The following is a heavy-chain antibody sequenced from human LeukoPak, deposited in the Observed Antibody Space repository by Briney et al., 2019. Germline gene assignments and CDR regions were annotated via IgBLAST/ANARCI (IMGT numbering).Heavy chain of an antibody. CDR3: ATTSRTVTGLDY. V-gene: IGHV3-7*01. D-gene: IGHD4-17*01. CDR1: GFTLTTYW. Sequence: GGSLRLSCTASGFTLTTYWLTWVSQAPGKGLEWVANIKPDGNEKYYVDSVKGRFTISRDNAENSLYPQMNSLRAEDTAIYYCATTSRTVTGLDYWGQGTLVTVSS. J-gene: IGHJ4*02. CDR2: IKPDGNEK.